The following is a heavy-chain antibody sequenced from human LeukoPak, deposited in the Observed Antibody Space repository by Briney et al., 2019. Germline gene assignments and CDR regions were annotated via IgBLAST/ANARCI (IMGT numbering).Heavy chain of an antibody. D-gene: IGHD4-11*01. CDR1: GFSLSSSG. J-gene: IGHJ6*03. Sequence: GGSLRLSCAASGFSLSSSGMHWVRQAPGKGLEWMGGIIPIFGTANYAQKFQGRVTITADESTSTAYMELSSLRSEDTAVYYCARVPDMTTVTTNYYYYMDVWGKGTTVTVSS. CDR3: ARVPDMTTVTTNYYYYMDV. CDR2: IIPIFGTA. V-gene: IGHV1-69*01.